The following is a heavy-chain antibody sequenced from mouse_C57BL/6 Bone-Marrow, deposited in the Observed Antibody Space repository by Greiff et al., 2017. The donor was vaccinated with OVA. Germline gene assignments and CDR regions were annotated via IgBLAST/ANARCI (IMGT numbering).Heavy chain of an antibody. J-gene: IGHJ1*03. Sequence: EVKLQESGPGLVKPSQSLSLTCSVTGYSITSGYYWNWIRQFPGNKLEWMGYISYDGSNNYNPSPKNRISITRDTSKNQFFLKLNSVTTEDTATYYCAREAYYSPWYFDVWGTGTTVTVSS. CDR3: AREAYYSPWYFDV. CDR1: GYSITSGYY. CDR2: ISYDGSN. D-gene: IGHD2-12*01. V-gene: IGHV3-6*01.